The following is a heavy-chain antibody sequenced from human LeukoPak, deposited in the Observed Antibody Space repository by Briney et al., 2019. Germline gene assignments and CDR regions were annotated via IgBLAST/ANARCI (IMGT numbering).Heavy chain of an antibody. J-gene: IGHJ4*02. Sequence: GGSLRLSCAASGFTFSSYAMHWVRQAPGKGLEWVAVISYDGSNKYYADSVKGRFTISRDNSKNTLYLQMNSLRAEDTALYYCAKDFVRYNIQFDYWGQGALVTVSS. V-gene: IGHV3-30*04. CDR3: AKDFVRYNIQFDY. CDR2: ISYDGSNK. D-gene: IGHD1-1*01. CDR1: GFTFSSYA.